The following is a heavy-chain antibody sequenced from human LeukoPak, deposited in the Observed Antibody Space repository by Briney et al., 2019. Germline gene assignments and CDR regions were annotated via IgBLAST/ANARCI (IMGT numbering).Heavy chain of an antibody. CDR1: GGSISSYY. CDR3: ARSLRGYSYGPPFDY. CDR2: IYYSGST. Sequence: SETLSLTCTVSGGSISSYYWSWIRQPPGKGLEWIGYIYYSGSTNYNPSLKSRVTISVDTSKNQFSLKLSSATAADTAVYYCARSLRGYSYGPPFDYWGQGTLVTVSS. V-gene: IGHV4-59*01. J-gene: IGHJ4*02. D-gene: IGHD5-18*01.